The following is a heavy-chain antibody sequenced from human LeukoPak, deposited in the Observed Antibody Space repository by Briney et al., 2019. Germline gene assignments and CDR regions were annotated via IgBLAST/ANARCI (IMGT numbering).Heavy chain of an antibody. CDR2: ISHDGSNK. D-gene: IGHD3-22*01. Sequence: PGGSLRLSCAASGFTFSSYGMHWVRQAPGKGLEWVAVISHDGSNKYYADSVKGRFTISRDNSKNTLYLQMNSLRAEDTAVYYCARSPMNRYYYDSSGYYPKYYFDYWGQGTLVTVSS. CDR1: GFTFSSYG. J-gene: IGHJ4*02. V-gene: IGHV3-30*03. CDR3: ARSPMNRYYYDSSGYYPKYYFDY.